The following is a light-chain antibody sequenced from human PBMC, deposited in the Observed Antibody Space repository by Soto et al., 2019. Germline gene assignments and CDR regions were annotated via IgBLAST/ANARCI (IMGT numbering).Light chain of an antibody. CDR1: QSISTF. CDR3: QLTSSILLP. Sequence: SPSSLSASLGDRVTISCRASQSISTFLNWYQHKPGKAPKLLMYAASGLQSGVPSRFSGGGSGTDFTLTILRLQPDYFATYYSQLTSSILLPFGGGTKVDIK. CDR2: AAS. J-gene: IGKJ4*01. V-gene: IGKV1-39*01.